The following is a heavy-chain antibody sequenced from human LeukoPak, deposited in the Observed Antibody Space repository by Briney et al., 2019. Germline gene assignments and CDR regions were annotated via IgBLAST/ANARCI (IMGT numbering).Heavy chain of an antibody. V-gene: IGHV4-61*08. CDR2: ITGSIYFSVST. Sequence: PSQTLSLTCTVSGGSISSGEYYWNWIRQPPGKGLEWIGYITGSIYFSVSTKYDPSLKSRVTMSVDTSKNQFSLTLCSVTAADTAVYYCARDSRDYGSGSYWDVWGQGTTVTVSS. D-gene: IGHD3-10*01. CDR1: GGSISSGEYY. J-gene: IGHJ6*02. CDR3: ARDSRDYGSGSYWDV.